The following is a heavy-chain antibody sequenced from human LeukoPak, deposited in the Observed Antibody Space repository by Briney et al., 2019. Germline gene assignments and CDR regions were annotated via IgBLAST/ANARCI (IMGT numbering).Heavy chain of an antibody. CDR2: IYHSGTT. Sequence: PSETLSLTCTVSTFSIYSDYQGGWIRKPPGKGLEWIGNIYHSGTTYYNPSLQSRVIISVDTSKKQFSLKLSSVTAADTAVYYCASVRKVWVFGEFTEYFDYWGQGTLVTVSS. J-gene: IGHJ4*02. V-gene: IGHV4-38-2*02. CDR3: ASVRKVWVFGEFTEYFDY. CDR1: TFSIYSDYQ. D-gene: IGHD3-10*02.